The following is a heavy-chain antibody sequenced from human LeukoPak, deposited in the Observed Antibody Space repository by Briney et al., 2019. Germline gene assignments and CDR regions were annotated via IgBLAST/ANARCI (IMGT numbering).Heavy chain of an antibody. CDR1: GYSFTSYW. CDR2: IYPGDSEI. Sequence: GESLKISCKGSGYSFTSYWIGWVRQMPGKGLEWMGIIYPGDSEIRYSPSFQGQVTISADKSIRTAYLQWSSLKASDTAMYYCARRLWADSSDAFDIWGQGTMVTVSS. D-gene: IGHD3-22*01. CDR3: ARRLWADSSDAFDI. V-gene: IGHV5-51*01. J-gene: IGHJ3*02.